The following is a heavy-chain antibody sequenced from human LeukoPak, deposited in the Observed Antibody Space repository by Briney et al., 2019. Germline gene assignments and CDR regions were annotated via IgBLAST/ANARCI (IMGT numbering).Heavy chain of an antibody. CDR1: GVTFSSYT. V-gene: IGHV3-64D*06. J-gene: IGHJ4*02. CDR3: VRQGGYYVSDY. Sequence: SRGCLRPSCSASGVTFSSYTIRWVRQAPGKGLEYILAISSNGGSTYYADSLKVTFTISRDNSRNTLYLQMSRLRAEDTAVYYCVRQGGYYVSDYWGQGTLVTVSS. D-gene: IGHD3-22*01. CDR2: ISSNGGST.